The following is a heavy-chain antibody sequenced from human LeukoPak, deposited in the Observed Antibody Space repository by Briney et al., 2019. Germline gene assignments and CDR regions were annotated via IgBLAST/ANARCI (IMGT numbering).Heavy chain of an antibody. J-gene: IGHJ5*02. CDR1: GGTFSSYT. CDR3: ASDDFWRGGPFDP. D-gene: IGHD3-3*01. Sequence: ASVKVSCKASGGTFSSYTISWVRQAPGQGLEWMGRIIPILGIANYAQKFQGRVTITADKSTSTAYMELSSLRSEDAAVYYCASDDFWRGGPFDPWGQGTLVTVSS. CDR2: IIPILGIA. V-gene: IGHV1-69*02.